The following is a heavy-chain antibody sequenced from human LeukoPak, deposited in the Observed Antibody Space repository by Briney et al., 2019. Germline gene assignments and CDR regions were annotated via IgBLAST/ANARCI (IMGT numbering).Heavy chain of an antibody. CDR1: GYTFTSYY. CDR3: TRGGIVGATTSAFDI. V-gene: IGHV1-46*01. D-gene: IGHD1-26*01. Sequence: ASVKVSCKASGYTFTSYYMHWVRQAPGQGLEWMGIINPSGGSTNYAQKFQGRVTMTRDMSTSTVYMELSSLRSEDTAVYYCTRGGIVGATTSAFDIWGQGTMVTVSS. J-gene: IGHJ3*02. CDR2: INPSGGST.